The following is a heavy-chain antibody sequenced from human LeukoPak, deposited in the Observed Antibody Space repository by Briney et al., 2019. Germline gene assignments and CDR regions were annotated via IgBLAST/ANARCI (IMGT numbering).Heavy chain of an antibody. Sequence: GGSLRLSCADSGFTFSGYAVSRVRQPPGKGLEWVLGISVTGDYTHYADSVKGRFSVSRDNSKNTLYLHMNSLTVEDTAVYFCATFRGDGYNLGFDNWGQGTLVTVSS. CDR1: GFTFSGYA. D-gene: IGHD5-24*01. V-gene: IGHV3-23*01. CDR3: ATFRGDGYNLGFDN. J-gene: IGHJ4*02. CDR2: ISVTGDYT.